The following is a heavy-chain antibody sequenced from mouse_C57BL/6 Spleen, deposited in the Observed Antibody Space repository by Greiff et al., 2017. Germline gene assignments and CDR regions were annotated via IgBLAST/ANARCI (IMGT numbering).Heavy chain of an antibody. CDR3: ASLGLRRRGFDY. CDR1: GYSITSGYY. Sequence: EVHLVESGPGLVKPSQSLSLTCSVTGYSITSGYYWNWIRQFPGNKLEWMGYISYDGSNNYNPSLKNRISITRDTSKNQFFLKLNSVTTEDTATXYCASLGLRRRGFDYWGQGTTLTVSS. CDR2: ISYDGSN. J-gene: IGHJ2*01. D-gene: IGHD2-4*01. V-gene: IGHV3-6*01.